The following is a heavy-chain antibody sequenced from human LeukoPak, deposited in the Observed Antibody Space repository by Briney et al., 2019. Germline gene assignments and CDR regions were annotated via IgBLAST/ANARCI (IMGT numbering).Heavy chain of an antibody. J-gene: IGHJ6*04. V-gene: IGHV1-18*04. CDR2: ISAYNGNT. D-gene: IGHD4-17*01. Sequence: ASVKVSCKASGYTFTNYGISWVRQAPGQGLEWMGWISAYNGNTNYAQKLQGRVTMTTDTSTSTAYMELRSLRSDDTAVYYCASYYGDYPSYYYGMDVWGKGTTVTVSS. CDR3: ASYYGDYPSYYYGMDV. CDR1: GYTFTNYG.